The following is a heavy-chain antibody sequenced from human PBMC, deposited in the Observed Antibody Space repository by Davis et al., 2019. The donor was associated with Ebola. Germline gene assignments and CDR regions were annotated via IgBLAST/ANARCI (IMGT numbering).Heavy chain of an antibody. D-gene: IGHD3-22*01. CDR1: GYTFTSYY. Sequence: ASVKVSCKASGYTFTSYYLLWVRQAPGQGLEWMGILNPGGGSTNYAQKFQGRVIMTRDTSASTVYMELSSLGSEDTAVYYCARARSGGRSGYYGRTFDDWGQGTMVTVSS. CDR3: ARARSGGRSGYYGRTFDD. CDR2: LNPGGGST. V-gene: IGHV1-46*01. J-gene: IGHJ3*01.